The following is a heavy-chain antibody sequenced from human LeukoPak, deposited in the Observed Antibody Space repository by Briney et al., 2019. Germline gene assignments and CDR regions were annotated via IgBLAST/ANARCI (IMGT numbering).Heavy chain of an antibody. D-gene: IGHD6-13*01. J-gene: IGHJ4*02. V-gene: IGHV3-48*02. CDR2: ISSSSSSI. CDR3: ARSGYGSRWYFFDH. Sequence: GGSLRLSCAASGFTFSSYAINWVRQAPGKGLEWVSHISSSSSSIYYADSVKGRFSISRDNAKNSLYLQMNSLRDEDTAVYYCARSGYGSRWYFFDHWGQGTLVTVSS. CDR1: GFTFSSYA.